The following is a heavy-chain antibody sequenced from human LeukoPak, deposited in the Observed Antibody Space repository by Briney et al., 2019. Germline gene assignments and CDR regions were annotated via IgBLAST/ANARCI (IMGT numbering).Heavy chain of an antibody. CDR2: IYYSGST. D-gene: IGHD1-26*01. CDR1: GGSISVQY. CDR3: VRDSTMGAPDY. V-gene: IGHV4-59*11. Sequence: SETLSLTCTVSGGSISVQYWSWIRQPPGKGLEWIGYIYYSGSTYYNPSLKSRVTISVDTSKNQFSLNLSSVTAADTAVYYCVRDSTMGAPDYWGQGTLVTVSS. J-gene: IGHJ4*02.